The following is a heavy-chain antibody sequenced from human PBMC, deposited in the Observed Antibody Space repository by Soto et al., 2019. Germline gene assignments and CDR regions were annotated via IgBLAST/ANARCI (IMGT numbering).Heavy chain of an antibody. CDR2: INAGNGNT. J-gene: IGHJ4*02. Sequence: QVQLVQSGAEVKKPGASVKVSCKASGYTFTSYAMHWVRQAPGQRLEWMGWINAGNGNTKYSQKFQGRVTITRDTSASTAYMELNSLRSEDTAVYYCARGLNGYLHYFDYWGQGTLVTVSS. CDR1: GYTFTSYA. CDR3: ARGLNGYLHYFDY. V-gene: IGHV1-3*01. D-gene: IGHD5-18*01.